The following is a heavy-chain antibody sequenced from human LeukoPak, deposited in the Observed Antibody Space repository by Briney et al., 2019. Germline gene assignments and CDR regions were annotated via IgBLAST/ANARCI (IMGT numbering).Heavy chain of an antibody. CDR2: IYYSGST. D-gene: IGHD3-3*01. V-gene: IGHV4-31*03. Sequence: PSQTLSLTCTVSGGSISSGGYYWSWIRQHPGKGLEWIGYIYYSGSTYYNPSLKSRVTISVDTSKNQFSLKLSSVTAADTAVYYCARVRRAGYAFLDYWGQGTLATVSS. J-gene: IGHJ4*02. CDR1: GGSISSGGYY. CDR3: ARVRRAGYAFLDY.